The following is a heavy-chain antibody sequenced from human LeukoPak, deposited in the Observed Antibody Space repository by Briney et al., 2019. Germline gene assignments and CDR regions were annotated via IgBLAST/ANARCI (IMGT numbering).Heavy chain of an antibody. CDR2: IYYNGNT. V-gene: IGHV4-59*01. CDR3: ARGRSYYYGMDV. J-gene: IGHJ6*02. Sequence: SETLPLTCSVSDGSINSYYWNWIRRPPGKGLEWIGYIYYNGNTNYSPSLKSRVTMSVDTSKNLFFLKVSSVTAADTAVYYCARGRSYYYGMDVWGQGTTVTVSS. CDR1: DGSINSYY.